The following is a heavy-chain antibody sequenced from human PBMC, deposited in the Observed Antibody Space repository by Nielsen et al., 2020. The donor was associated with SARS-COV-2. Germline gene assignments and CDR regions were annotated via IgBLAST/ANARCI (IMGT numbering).Heavy chain of an antibody. Sequence: GGSLRLSCAVSGFDFSDFGIHWVRQAPGKGLEWVAVMSSDGRNELYADSVRGRFSISRDNSKNTIFLQVDSLRSDDSAVYYCAKGGVREDGFYLHMDVWGKGTTVTVSS. CDR3: AKGGVREDGFYLHMDV. J-gene: IGHJ6*03. D-gene: IGHD5-24*01. CDR1: GFDFSDFG. CDR2: MSSDGRNE. V-gene: IGHV3-30*18.